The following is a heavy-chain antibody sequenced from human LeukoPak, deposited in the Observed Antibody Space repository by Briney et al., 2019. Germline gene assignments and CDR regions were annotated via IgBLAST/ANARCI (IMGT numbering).Heavy chain of an antibody. Sequence: ASVKVSCKASGYTFTSYGISWVRQAPGQGLEWMGWISAYNGNTNYAQKLQGRVTMTTDTSTSTAYMELRSLRSDDTAVYYCARAFPIAVAGTGFYDFDYWGQGTLVTVSS. CDR1: GYTFTSYG. CDR3: ARAFPIAVAGTGFYDFDY. J-gene: IGHJ4*02. D-gene: IGHD6-19*01. V-gene: IGHV1-18*01. CDR2: ISAYNGNT.